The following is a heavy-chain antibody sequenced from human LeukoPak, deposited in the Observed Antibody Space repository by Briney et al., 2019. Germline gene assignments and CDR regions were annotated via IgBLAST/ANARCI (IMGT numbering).Heavy chain of an antibody. Sequence: SETLSLTCTVSGSSISSYYWSWIRQPPGKGLEWIGYIYYSGSTNYNPSLKSRVTISVDTSKNQFSLKLSSVTAADTAVYYCASIGYSSSWYYFDYWGQGTLVTVSS. J-gene: IGHJ4*02. CDR2: IYYSGST. CDR1: GSSISSYY. V-gene: IGHV4-59*01. D-gene: IGHD6-13*01. CDR3: ASIGYSSSWYYFDY.